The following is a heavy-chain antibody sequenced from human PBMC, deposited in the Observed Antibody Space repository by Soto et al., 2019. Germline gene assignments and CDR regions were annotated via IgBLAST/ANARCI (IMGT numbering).Heavy chain of an antibody. CDR3: ARDRVAAAVYFDY. Sequence: ASVKVSCKASGYTFTSYAMHWVRQAPGQRLEWMGWINAGNGNTKYSQKFQGRVTITRDTSASTAYMELSSLRSEDTAVYYCARDRVAAAVYFDYWGQGILVTVSS. J-gene: IGHJ4*02. V-gene: IGHV1-3*01. D-gene: IGHD6-13*01. CDR2: INAGNGNT. CDR1: GYTFTSYA.